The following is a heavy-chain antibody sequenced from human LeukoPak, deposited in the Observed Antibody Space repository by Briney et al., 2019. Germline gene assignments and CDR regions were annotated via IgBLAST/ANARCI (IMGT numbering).Heavy chain of an antibody. V-gene: IGHV3-53*04. CDR2: IYSGGST. CDR1: GFTVSSNY. D-gene: IGHD1-26*01. CDR3: ARDGGYSGSSLDI. J-gene: IGHJ3*02. Sequence: GGSLRLSCAASGFTVSSNYMNWVRQAPGKGLEWVSVIYSGGSTYYADSVKGRFTISRHNSKNTLYLQMNSLRVEDTAVYYCARDGGYSGSSLDIWGQGTMATVSS.